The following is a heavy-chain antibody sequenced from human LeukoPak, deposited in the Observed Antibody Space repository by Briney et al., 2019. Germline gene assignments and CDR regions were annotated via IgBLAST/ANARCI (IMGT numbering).Heavy chain of an antibody. Sequence: GASVKVSCKASGGTFSSYAISWVRQAPGQGLEWMGGIIPIFGTASYAQKFQGRVTITTDESTSTAYMELSSLRSKDTAVYYCATLLRGWFDPWGQGTLVTVSS. CDR1: GGTFSSYA. D-gene: IGHD5/OR15-5a*01. V-gene: IGHV1-69*05. J-gene: IGHJ5*02. CDR2: IIPIFGTA. CDR3: ATLLRGWFDP.